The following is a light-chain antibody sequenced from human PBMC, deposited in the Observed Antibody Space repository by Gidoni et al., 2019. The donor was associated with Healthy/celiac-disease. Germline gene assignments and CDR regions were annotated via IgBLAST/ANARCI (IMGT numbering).Light chain of an antibody. Sequence: SSELTQPSSVSVSPGQTARITCSGDVLAKKYARWFQQTPGQAPMLVIYKDSERPSGIPGRFSGASSGTTVTLTIGGAQVEDEADYYCYSAADNNRGVFGGGTKLTVL. V-gene: IGLV3-27*01. CDR3: YSAADNNRGV. CDR1: VLAKKY. CDR2: KDS. J-gene: IGLJ3*02.